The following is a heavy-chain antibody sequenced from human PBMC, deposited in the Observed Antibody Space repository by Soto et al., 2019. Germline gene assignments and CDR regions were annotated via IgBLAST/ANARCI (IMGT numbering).Heavy chain of an antibody. CDR3: ARLPRTYYYDSSGYYHPAYFDY. J-gene: IGHJ4*02. V-gene: IGHV1-2*02. CDR1: GYTFTGYY. D-gene: IGHD3-22*01. CDR2: INPNSGGT. Sequence: ASVKVSCKASGYTFTGYYMHWVRQAPGQGLEWMGWINPNSGGTNYAQKFQGRVTMTRDTSISTAYMELSRLRSDDTAVYYCARLPRTYYYDSSGYYHPAYFDYWGQGTLVTVSS.